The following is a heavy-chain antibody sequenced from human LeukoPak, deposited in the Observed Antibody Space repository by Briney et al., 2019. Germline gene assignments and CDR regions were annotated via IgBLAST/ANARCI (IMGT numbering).Heavy chain of an antibody. Sequence: SETLSLTCAVYGGSFSGYYWSWIRQPPGKGLEWIGEINHSGSTNYNPSLESRVTISVDTSKNQFSLKLSSVTAADTAVYYCAREPRPYNAWFDYWGQGTLVTVSS. CDR3: AREPRPYNAWFDY. D-gene: IGHD5-24*01. J-gene: IGHJ4*02. CDR2: INHSGST. CDR1: GGSFSGYY. V-gene: IGHV4-34*01.